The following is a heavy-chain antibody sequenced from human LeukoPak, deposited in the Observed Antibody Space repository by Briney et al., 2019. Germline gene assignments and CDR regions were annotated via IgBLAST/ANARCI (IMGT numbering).Heavy chain of an antibody. D-gene: IGHD2-2*01. CDR2: ISGSGGST. CDR3: SKLTDIVVAPAAEGY. Sequence: GGSLRLSCAVSGFTFRNNGMSWVRQAPGKGLEWVSGISGSGGSTYYADSVKGRFTISRDNSKNTLDLQMNSLRAEDTAIYYCSKLTDIVVAPAAEGYWGQGTLVAVPS. J-gene: IGHJ4*02. V-gene: IGHV3-23*01. CDR1: GFTFRNNG.